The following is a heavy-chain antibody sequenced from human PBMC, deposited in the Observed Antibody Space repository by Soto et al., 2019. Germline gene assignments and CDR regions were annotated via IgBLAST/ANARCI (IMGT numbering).Heavy chain of an antibody. CDR2: IDWDDDK. J-gene: IGHJ6*02. D-gene: IGHD6-6*01. CDR1: GFSLSTSGMC. V-gene: IGHV2-70*01. Sequence: SGPTLVNPTQTLTLTCTFSGFSLSTSGMCVSWIRQPPGKALEWLALIDWDDDKYYSTSLKTRLTISKDTSKNQVVLTMTNMDPVDTATHYCARTPVHRRVYGMDVWGQGTTVTVSS. CDR3: ARTPVHRRVYGMDV.